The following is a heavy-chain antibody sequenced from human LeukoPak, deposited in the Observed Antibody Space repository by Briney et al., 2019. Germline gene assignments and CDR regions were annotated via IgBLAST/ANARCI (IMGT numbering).Heavy chain of an antibody. CDR1: GFTFTKAA. D-gene: IGHD2/OR15-2a*01. CDR3: ARVVISTKYYSALDV. J-gene: IGHJ6*01. V-gene: IGHV3-64D*06. Sequence: GGSLSLSSSPSGFTFTKAAMHWVRQVPGKGLDYLPAIGPTGGTTFYADSVKGRFIVSRDNSKNMVFLQMNSLGPEDTAVYYCARVVISTKYYSALDVGGQGPTVTVSS. CDR2: IGPTGGTT.